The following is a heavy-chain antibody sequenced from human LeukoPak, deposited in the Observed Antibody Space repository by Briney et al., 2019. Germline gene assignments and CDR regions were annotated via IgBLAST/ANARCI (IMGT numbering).Heavy chain of an antibody. CDR1: GFTFSRNG. CDR3: AKEYSSGWYYFDN. CDR2: ISYDGSKE. Sequence: GRSLGLSCAASGFTFSRNGMHWVRQAPGKGLEWVAVISYDGSKEYYADSVKGRFTISRDNSRNTLYVQMNSLRAEDAAVYYCAKEYSSGWYYFDNWGQGTLVTVSS. J-gene: IGHJ4*02. V-gene: IGHV3-30*18. D-gene: IGHD6-19*01.